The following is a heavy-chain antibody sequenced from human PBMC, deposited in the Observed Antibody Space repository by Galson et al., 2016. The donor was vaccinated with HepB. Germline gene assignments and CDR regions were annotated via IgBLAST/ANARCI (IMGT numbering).Heavy chain of an antibody. D-gene: IGHD5/OR15-5a*01. Sequence: SVKVSCKASDYIFTSYGINWVRQAPGQGLEWMGWISPYNGNTNYAQNLQGRLTMTTDTSTSTVYMELRSLRADDTAGYYCARDWYRVYTSAIGYFDLWGRGTLVTVSS. CDR3: ARDWYRVYTSAIGYFDL. CDR1: DYIFTSYG. V-gene: IGHV1-18*01. CDR2: ISPYNGNT. J-gene: IGHJ2*01.